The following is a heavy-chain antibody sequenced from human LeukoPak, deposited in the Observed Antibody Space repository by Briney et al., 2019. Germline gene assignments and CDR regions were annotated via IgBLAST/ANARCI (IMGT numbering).Heavy chain of an antibody. CDR3: ARLTAVAQVFDI. CDR1: GGTFSSYA. D-gene: IGHD6-19*01. V-gene: IGHV1-69*06. CDR2: IIPIFGTA. J-gene: IGHJ3*02. Sequence: WASVKVFCKASGGTFSSYAISWVRQAPGQGLEWMGGIIPIFGTANYAQKFEGRVTITADKSTSTAYMELSSLRSEDTAVYYCARLTAVAQVFDIWGQGTMVTVSS.